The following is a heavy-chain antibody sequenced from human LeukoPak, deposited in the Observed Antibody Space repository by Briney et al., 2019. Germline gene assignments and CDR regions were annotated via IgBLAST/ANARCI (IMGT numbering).Heavy chain of an antibody. V-gene: IGHV5-51*01. CDR2: IRPGDSDI. CDR3: ARNSESTNGWYGEFDP. Sequence: GESLKISCKASGYSFSNYWIGWVRQMPGKGLKWMGIIRPGDSDIRYSPSFQGQVTISADKSISTAYLQWSSLKASDTAMYYCARNSESTNGWYGEFDPWGQGTLVTVSS. J-gene: IGHJ5*02. CDR1: GYSFSNYW. D-gene: IGHD6-19*01.